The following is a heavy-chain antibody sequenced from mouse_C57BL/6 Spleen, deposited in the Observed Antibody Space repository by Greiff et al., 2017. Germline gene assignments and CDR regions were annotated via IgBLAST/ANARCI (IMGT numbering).Heavy chain of an antibody. Sequence: ESGPGLVKPSQSLSLTCSVTGYSITSGYYWNWIRQFPGKKLEWMGYISYDGSNNYNPSLKNRISITRDTSKNQFFLKLNSVTTEDTATYYCARDYRGYAMDYWGQGTSGTVSS. V-gene: IGHV3-6*01. CDR2: ISYDGSN. J-gene: IGHJ4*01. CDR1: GYSITSGYY. CDR3: ARDYRGYAMDY.